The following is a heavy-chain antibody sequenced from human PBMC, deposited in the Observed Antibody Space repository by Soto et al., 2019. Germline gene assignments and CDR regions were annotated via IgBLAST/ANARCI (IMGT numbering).Heavy chain of an antibody. CDR2: ISSNGGST. CDR3: ASIRDAFDI. J-gene: IGHJ3*02. Sequence: PGGSLRLSCAASGFTFSSYAMHWVRQAPGKGLEYVSAISSNGGSTYYADSVKGRFTISRDNSKNTLYLQMGSLRAEDMAVYYCASIRDAFDIWGQGTMVTVSS. CDR1: GFTFSSYA. V-gene: IGHV3-64*02. D-gene: IGHD3-3*02.